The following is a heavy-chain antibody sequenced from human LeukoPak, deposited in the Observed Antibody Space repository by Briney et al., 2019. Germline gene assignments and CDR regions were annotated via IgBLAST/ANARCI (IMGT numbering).Heavy chain of an antibody. CDR1: GYTFTSYY. CDR3: ARSGFGNGFDI. V-gene: IGHV1-46*01. J-gene: IGHJ3*02. D-gene: IGHD4-23*01. Sequence: GASVKVSCKASGYTFTSYYMHWVRQAPGQGLEWMGIINPSGGSTSYAQKFQGRVTMTRDMSTSTVYMELSSLRSEDTAVYCCARSGFGNGFDIWGQGTMVTVSS. CDR2: INPSGGST.